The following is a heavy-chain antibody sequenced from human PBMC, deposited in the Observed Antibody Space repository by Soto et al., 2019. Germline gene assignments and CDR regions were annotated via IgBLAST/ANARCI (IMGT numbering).Heavy chain of an antibody. CDR2: ISYDGSNK. V-gene: IGHV3-30-3*01. J-gene: IGHJ4*02. CDR3: ARAPRKAAAGTFAFDY. Sequence: GGSLRLSCAASGFTFSSYAMHWVRQAPGKGLEWVAVISYDGSNKYYADSVKGRFTISRDNSKNTLYLQMNSLRAEDTAVYYCARAPRKAAAGTFAFDYWGQGTLVTVSS. CDR1: GFTFSSYA. D-gene: IGHD6-13*01.